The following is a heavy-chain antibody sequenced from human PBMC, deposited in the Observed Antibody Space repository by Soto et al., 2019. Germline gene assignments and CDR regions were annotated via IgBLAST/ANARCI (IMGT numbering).Heavy chain of an antibody. J-gene: IGHJ4*02. CDR3: ARSSGYSYGRFDY. D-gene: IGHD5-18*01. V-gene: IGHV4-59*01. CDR1: GGSISSYY. Sequence: SETLSLTCTVSGGSISSYYWSWIRQPPGKGLEWIGYIYYSGSTNYNPSLKSRVTISVDTSKNQFSLKLSSVTAADTAVYYCARSSGYSYGRFDYWGQGTLVTVSS. CDR2: IYYSGST.